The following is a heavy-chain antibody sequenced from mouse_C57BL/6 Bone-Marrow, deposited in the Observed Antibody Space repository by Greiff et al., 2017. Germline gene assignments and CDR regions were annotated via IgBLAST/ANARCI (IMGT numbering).Heavy chain of an antibody. D-gene: IGHD4-1*01. V-gene: IGHV5-6*02. Sequence: EVKLVESGGDLVKPGGSLKLSCAASGFTFSSYGMSWVRQTPDKRLEWVATISSGGSYTYYPDSVKGRFTISRDNAKNTLYLQMSSLKSEDTAMYYCARRNWGTSYYFDYGGQGTTLTVSS. J-gene: IGHJ2*01. CDR1: GFTFSSYG. CDR2: ISSGGSYT. CDR3: ARRNWGTSYYFDY.